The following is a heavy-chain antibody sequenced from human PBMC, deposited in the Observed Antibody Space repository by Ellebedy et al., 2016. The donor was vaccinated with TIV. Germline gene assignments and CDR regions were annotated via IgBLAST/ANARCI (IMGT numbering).Heavy chain of an antibody. J-gene: IGHJ4*02. CDR1: GFTFSSYW. V-gene: IGHV3-74*01. CDR3: AREGLVGATDS. D-gene: IGHD1-26*01. Sequence: GESLKISCAASGFTFSSYWTHWVRQAPGKGLVWVSRINIDGSFARYADSVKGRFTTSRDNAKNTLYLQMNSLRAEDTAVYYCAREGLVGATDSWGQGNLVTVSS. CDR2: INIDGSFA.